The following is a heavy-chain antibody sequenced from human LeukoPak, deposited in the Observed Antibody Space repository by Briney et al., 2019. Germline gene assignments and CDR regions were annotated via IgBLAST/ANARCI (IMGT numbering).Heavy chain of an antibody. CDR2: ISYDGSKK. CDR1: GLTFTSNG. CDR3: VKDTAEIVVVTAPDY. Sequence: TGGSLRLSCAASGLTFTSNGMHWVRQAPGKGLEWVAVISYDGSKKYYSDSVQGRFTISRDNSKNTLYLQMNSLRAEDTGVYYCVKDTAEIVVVTAPDYWGQGTLVTVSS. V-gene: IGHV3-30*18. D-gene: IGHD2-21*02. J-gene: IGHJ4*02.